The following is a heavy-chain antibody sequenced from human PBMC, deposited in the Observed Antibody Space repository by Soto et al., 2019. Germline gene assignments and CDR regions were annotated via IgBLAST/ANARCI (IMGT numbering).Heavy chain of an antibody. Sequence: GGSLRLSCAASGFTFSSYSMNWVRQAPGKGLEYVSAISSNGGSTYYADSVKGRFTISRDNSKNTLYLQMSSLRAEDTAVYYCVKDGALTSGSYWGQGTLVTVSS. CDR2: ISSNGGST. CDR1: GFTFSSYS. D-gene: IGHD3-10*01. J-gene: IGHJ1*01. CDR3: VKDGALTSGSY. V-gene: IGHV3-64D*06.